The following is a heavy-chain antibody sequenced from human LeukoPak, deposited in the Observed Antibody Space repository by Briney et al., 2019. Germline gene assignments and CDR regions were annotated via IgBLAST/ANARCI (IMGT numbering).Heavy chain of an antibody. CDR1: GYTFTSYG. V-gene: IGHV1-18*01. Sequence: EASVKVSCKASGYTFTSYGISWVRQAPGQGLEWRGWISAYNGNTNYAQKLQGRVTMTTDTSTSTAYMELRSLRSDDTAVYYCARVDRSPDIVVVPAAIIRPGAFDIWGQGTMVTVSS. CDR3: ARVDRSPDIVVVPAAIIRPGAFDI. CDR2: ISAYNGNT. J-gene: IGHJ3*02. D-gene: IGHD2-2*01.